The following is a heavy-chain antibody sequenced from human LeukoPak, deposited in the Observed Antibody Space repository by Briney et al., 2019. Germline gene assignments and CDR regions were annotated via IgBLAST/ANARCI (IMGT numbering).Heavy chain of an antibody. D-gene: IGHD1-26*01. CDR3: ARDRVVGANTQFDP. Sequence: ASVKVSCKASGYTFTSYGISWVRQAPGQGLEWTGGIIPIFGTANYAQKFQGRVTITADKSTSTAYMELSSLRSDDTAVYYCARDRVVGANTQFDPWGQGTLVTVSS. CDR2: IIPIFGTA. CDR1: GYTFTSYG. V-gene: IGHV1-69*06. J-gene: IGHJ5*02.